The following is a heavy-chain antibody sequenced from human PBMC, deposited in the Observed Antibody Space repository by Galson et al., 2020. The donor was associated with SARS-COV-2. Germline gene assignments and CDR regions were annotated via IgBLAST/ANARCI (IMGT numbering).Heavy chain of an antibody. V-gene: IGHV4-4*02. J-gene: IGHJ4*02. CDR2: IFHRGYT. CDR3: ARGGGYFFDC. Sequence: SETLSLTCVVSGGSTSSHNWWNWVRQAPGKGLEWIGEIFHRGYTNYNPSLNSRVTISLDTSANQLSLRLSSLTAAYTAMYYCARGGGYFFDCWGQGTLVTVSS. CDR1: GGSTSSHNW.